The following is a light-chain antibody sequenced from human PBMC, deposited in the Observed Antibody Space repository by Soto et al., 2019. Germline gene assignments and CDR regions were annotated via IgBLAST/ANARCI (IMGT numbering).Light chain of an antibody. CDR2: GNR. CDR1: NSNLGAGYD. J-gene: IGLJ3*02. CDR3: QAYDYSLTAFV. Sequence: QSVLTQPPSVSGAPGQRVTISCTGNNSNLGAGYDVHWYQQLPGAAPKLVIFGNRNRPSGVPERFSGYKSGTSASLAITGLQDEDEADYYCQAYDYSLTAFVFGGGTQLTVL. V-gene: IGLV1-40*01.